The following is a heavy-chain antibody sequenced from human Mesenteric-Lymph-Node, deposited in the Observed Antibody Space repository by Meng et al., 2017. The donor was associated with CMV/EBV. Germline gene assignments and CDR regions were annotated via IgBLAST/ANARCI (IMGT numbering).Heavy chain of an antibody. CDR1: GGSISSYY. Sequence: SETLSLTCTVSGGSISSYYWSWIRQPPEKGLEWIGYIYYSGSTNYNPSLKSRVTISVDTSKNQFSLKLSSVTAADTAVYYCAGRDVWSSPNWFDPWGQGTLVTVSS. CDR2: IYYSGST. D-gene: IGHD3-16*01. CDR3: AGRDVWSSPNWFDP. V-gene: IGHV4-59*01. J-gene: IGHJ5*02.